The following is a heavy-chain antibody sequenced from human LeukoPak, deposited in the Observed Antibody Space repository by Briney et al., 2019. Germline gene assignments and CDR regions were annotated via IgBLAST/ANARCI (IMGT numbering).Heavy chain of an antibody. CDR2: IKQDGSEK. Sequence: GGSLRLSCAASGFTFSSYWMSWVRQAPGKGLEWVANIKQDGSEKYYVDSVKGRFTISRDNAKNSLYLQMNSLRAEDTAVYYCAREVRNYDFWSGPESNNWFDPWGQGTLVTVSS. CDR3: AREVRNYDFWSGPESNNWFDP. V-gene: IGHV3-7*01. J-gene: IGHJ5*02. CDR1: GFTFSSYW. D-gene: IGHD3-3*01.